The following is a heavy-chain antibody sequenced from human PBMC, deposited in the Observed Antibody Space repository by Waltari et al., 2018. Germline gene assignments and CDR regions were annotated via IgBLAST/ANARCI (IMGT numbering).Heavy chain of an antibody. D-gene: IGHD3-22*01. CDR2: ISDDGSNT. J-gene: IGHJ5*02. CDR3: SGYPPA. CDR1: GFPFSNYG. V-gene: IGHV3-30*03. Sequence: QVQLVEPGGGVVQPGRSLRLSCAASGFPFSNYGMHWVRQAPGKGLEWVAVISDDGSNTYYADSVKGRFSISRDNSKNTLYLQMNSLRAEDTAVYDSSGYPPAWGQGTLVTVSS.